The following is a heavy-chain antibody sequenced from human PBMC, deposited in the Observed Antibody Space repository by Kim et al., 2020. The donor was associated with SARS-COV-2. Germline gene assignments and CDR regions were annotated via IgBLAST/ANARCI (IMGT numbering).Heavy chain of an antibody. CDR2: IYYAGDT. CDR1: GGSVSDPTYY. V-gene: IGHV4-39*07. Sequence: SETLSLTCAVSGGSVSDPTYYWGWIRQPPGKGLEWIGSIYYAGDTFYNPSLKSRVTISVDMSKNQFSLKLRSVTAAHTAVYYCARVTGWYCGGDCYF. CDR3: ARVTGWYCGGDCYF. J-gene: IGHJ4*03. D-gene: IGHD2-21*02.